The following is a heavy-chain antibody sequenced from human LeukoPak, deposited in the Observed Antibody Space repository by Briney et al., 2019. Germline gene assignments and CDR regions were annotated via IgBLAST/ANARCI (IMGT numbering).Heavy chain of an antibody. J-gene: IGHJ4*02. CDR3: AKSDEGRGDY. D-gene: IGHD1-26*01. V-gene: IGHV3-23*01. CDR2: ISGSGGST. CDR1: GFTFSSYA. Sequence: GGSLRLSCAASGFTFSSYAMSWVRQAPGKGLEWVSAISGSGGSTYYADSVKGRFTISRDNSKNTLYRQMNSLRAEDTAVYYSAKSDEGRGDYWGQGTLVTVSS.